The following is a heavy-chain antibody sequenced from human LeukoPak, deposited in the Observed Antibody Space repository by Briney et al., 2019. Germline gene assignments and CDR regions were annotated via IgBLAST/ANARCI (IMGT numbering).Heavy chain of an antibody. CDR2: ISGSGGST. CDR1: GFTFSSYA. D-gene: IGHD6-19*01. Sequence: GGSLRLSCAASGFTFSSYAMSWGRQAPGKGLEWVSAISGSGGSTYYADSVKGRFTISRDNSKTTLYLQMNSLRAGDTVVYYGAKDLGGVAGNGGDAFDIWGQGTMVTVSS. J-gene: IGHJ3*02. V-gene: IGHV3-23*01. CDR3: AKDLGGVAGNGGDAFDI.